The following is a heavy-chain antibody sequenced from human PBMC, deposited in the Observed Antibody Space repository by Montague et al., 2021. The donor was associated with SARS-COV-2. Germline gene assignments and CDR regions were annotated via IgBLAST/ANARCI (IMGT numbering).Heavy chain of an antibody. J-gene: IGHJ4*02. V-gene: IGHV4-59*01. CDR3: ARATEGCISSWYHDY. Sequence: SETLSLTCTVSGGSISSYYWSWIRQPPGKGLEWIGHIYYSGSTNXNPSLKSRVTTSVDTSKNQFSLKLSSVTAADTAVYYCARATEGCISSWYHDYWGQGTLVTVSS. CDR2: IYYSGST. D-gene: IGHD6-13*01. CDR1: GGSISSYY.